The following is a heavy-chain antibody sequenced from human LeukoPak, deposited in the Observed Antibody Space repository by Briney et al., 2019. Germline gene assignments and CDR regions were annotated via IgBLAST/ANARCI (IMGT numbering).Heavy chain of an antibody. CDR2: ITSSGSMM. J-gene: IGHJ3*02. CDR1: GLIFSGYY. CDR3: ARDRSSWTSTDAFDI. D-gene: IGHD6-13*01. V-gene: IGHV3-11*04. Sequence: PGGSLSLSCAAPGLIFSGYYMGWIRQAPGKGLEWVSYITSSGSMMYYADSVKGRFTISRDNAKNSLYLQMNSLRAEDTAVYYCARDRSSWTSTDAFDIWGQGTMVTVSS.